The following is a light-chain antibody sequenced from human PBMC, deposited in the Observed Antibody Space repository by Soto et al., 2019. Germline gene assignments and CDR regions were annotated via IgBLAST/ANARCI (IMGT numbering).Light chain of an antibody. CDR1: SSDVGSGNV. J-gene: IGLJ2*01. CDR2: EAF. Sequence: QSVLTQPASVSGSPGQSITISCTGTSSDVGSGNVVSWYQHYPGKSPQLMIYEAFQRPSGVSSRFSGSKSGNTASLTISGLQAEDEADYYCCSYAAGDSFKFGGWTKLTVL. V-gene: IGLV2-23*01. CDR3: CSYAAGDSFK.